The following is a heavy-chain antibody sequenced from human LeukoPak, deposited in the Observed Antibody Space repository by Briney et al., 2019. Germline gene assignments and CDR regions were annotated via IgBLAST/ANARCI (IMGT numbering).Heavy chain of an antibody. CDR1: GGSISSYYW. D-gene: IGHD3-16*02. Sequence: TLSLTCTVSGGSISSYYWSWIRQPPGKALEWLALIYWDDDKRYSPSLKSRLTITKDTSKNQVVLTMTNMDPVDTATYYCAHSAIVSRSPDYFDYWGQGTLVTVSS. CDR3: AHSAIVSRSPDYFDY. V-gene: IGHV2-5*08. J-gene: IGHJ4*02. CDR2: IYWDDDK.